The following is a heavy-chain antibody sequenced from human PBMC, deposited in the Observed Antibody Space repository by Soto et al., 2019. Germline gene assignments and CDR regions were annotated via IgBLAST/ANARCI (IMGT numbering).Heavy chain of an antibody. D-gene: IGHD2-21*02. CDR2: IIPLFGTA. V-gene: IGHV1-69*06. CDR1: GGIFSSNT. Sequence: QVYLVQSGAEVKKPGSSVKISCKASGGIFSSNTINWVRQAAGQGLEGMGGIIPLFGTANYAEKYQGRVTITADKSTKKAYMELTSLRSEDTAVYYCASKAACGGDCYAFDSWGQGTLVTVSS. J-gene: IGHJ4*02. CDR3: ASKAACGGDCYAFDS.